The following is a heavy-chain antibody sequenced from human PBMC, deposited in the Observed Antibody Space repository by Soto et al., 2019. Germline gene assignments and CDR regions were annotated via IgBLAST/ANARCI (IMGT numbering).Heavy chain of an antibody. CDR1: GYTFTYRY. V-gene: IGHV1-45*02. CDR3: VREMWTRSGPQNFFDY. D-gene: IGHD6-25*01. Sequence: SVKVSCKASGYTFTYRYLHWVRQAPGQALEWMGWITPFNGNTNYAQKFQDRVTITRDRSMSTAYMELSSLRSEDTAMYYCVREMWTRSGPQNFFDYWGLGALVTVAS. CDR2: ITPFNGNT. J-gene: IGHJ4*02.